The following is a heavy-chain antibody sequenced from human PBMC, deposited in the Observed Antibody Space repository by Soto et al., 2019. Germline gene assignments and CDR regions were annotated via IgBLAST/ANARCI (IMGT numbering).Heavy chain of an antibody. D-gene: IGHD1-7*01. CDR2: IYYSGYT. CDR3: ARHGAGTGFYWSDP. CDR1: GDSISGYY. V-gene: IGHV4-59*08. Sequence: SETLSLTCTVSGDSISGYYWSWIRQPPGKGLEWIGYIYYSGYTNYNPSLKSRVTISVDTSKSQFSLKLSSLTAADTAVYYCARHGAGTGFYWSDPWGQGTLVTVSS. J-gene: IGHJ5*02.